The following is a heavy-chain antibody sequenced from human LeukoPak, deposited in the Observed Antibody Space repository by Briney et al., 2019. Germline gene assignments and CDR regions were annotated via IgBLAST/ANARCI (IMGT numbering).Heavy chain of an antibody. V-gene: IGHV3-30*02. Sequence: GGSLRLSCAASGFTFSSYGVHWVRQAPGKGLEWVAFIRYDGSNKYYADSVKGRFTISRDNSKNTLYLQMNSLRAEDTAVYYCAKDLGVTFGGIIAGDYWGQGTLVTVSS. CDR1: GFTFSSYG. J-gene: IGHJ4*02. CDR3: AKDLGVTFGGIIAGDY. CDR2: IRYDGSNK. D-gene: IGHD3-16*02.